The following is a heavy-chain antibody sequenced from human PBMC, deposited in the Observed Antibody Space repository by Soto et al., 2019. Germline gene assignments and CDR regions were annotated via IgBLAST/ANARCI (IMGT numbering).Heavy chain of an antibody. CDR1: GFTFSSYW. Sequence: GGSLRLSCAASGFTFSSYWMSWVRQAPGKGLGWVANIKQNGSEKYYVDSVKGRFTISRDNAKNSLYLQMNSLRAEDTAVYYCASRGYSYGFDYWGQGTLVTVSS. CDR2: IKQNGSEK. CDR3: ASRGYSYGFDY. V-gene: IGHV3-7*01. J-gene: IGHJ4*02. D-gene: IGHD5-18*01.